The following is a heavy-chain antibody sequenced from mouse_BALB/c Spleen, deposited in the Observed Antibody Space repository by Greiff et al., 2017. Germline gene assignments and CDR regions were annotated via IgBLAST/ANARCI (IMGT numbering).Heavy chain of an antibody. CDR2: IDPENGNT. Sequence: EVQLQQSGAELVRPGALVKLSCKASGFNIKDYYMHWVKQRPEQGLEWIGWIDPENGNTIYDPKFQGKASITADTSSNTAYLQLSSLTSEDTAVYYCARGVRLSYWGQGTLVTVSA. J-gene: IGHJ3*01. CDR1: GFNIKDYY. V-gene: IGHV14-1*02. D-gene: IGHD2-14*01. CDR3: ARGVRLSY.